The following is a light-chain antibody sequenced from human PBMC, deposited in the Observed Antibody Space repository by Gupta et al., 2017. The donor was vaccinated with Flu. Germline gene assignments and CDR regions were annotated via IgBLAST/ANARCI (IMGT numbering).Light chain of an antibody. CDR2: EDR. J-gene: IGLJ3*02. CDR3: QVWDSSTDQWV. V-gene: IGLV3-21*02. Sequence: SSVLTQPPSVSVAPAQTARIHWGGANSGRERVHWYQQQSGQAPVLVVYEDRIRPTGIPERFSGSNSAYTATLTTSRADAGDEADYYCQVWDSSTDQWVFGGGTKVTVL. CDR1: NSGRER.